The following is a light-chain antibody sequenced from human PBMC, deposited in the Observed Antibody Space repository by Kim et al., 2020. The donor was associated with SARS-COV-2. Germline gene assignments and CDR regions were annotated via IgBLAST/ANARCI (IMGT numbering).Light chain of an antibody. Sequence: AIRMTQSPSSFSASTGDRVTITCRASQGISSYLAWYQQKPGKAPKLLIYAASTLQSGVPSRFSGSGSGTDFTLTISCLQSEDFATYYCQLYYSYPQATFGPGTKVDIK. CDR2: AAS. CDR3: QLYYSYPQAT. V-gene: IGKV1-8*01. CDR1: QGISSY. J-gene: IGKJ3*01.